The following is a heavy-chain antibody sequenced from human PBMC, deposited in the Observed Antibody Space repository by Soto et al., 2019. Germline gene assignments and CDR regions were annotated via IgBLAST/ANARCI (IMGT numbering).Heavy chain of an antibody. D-gene: IGHD2-21*02. J-gene: IGHJ4*01. V-gene: IGHV1-46*03. CDR2: INPSGGYT. CDR1: GYTFTSYY. CDR3: ARGGGIVVVTAPYDH. Sequence: ASVKVYCKASGYTFTSYYMNWVRQAPGQGLERLGIINPSGGYTTNAQRIQDKVTMTSDTTTSTDHKELGNLTSEATAVYYCARGGGIVVVTAPYDHWG.